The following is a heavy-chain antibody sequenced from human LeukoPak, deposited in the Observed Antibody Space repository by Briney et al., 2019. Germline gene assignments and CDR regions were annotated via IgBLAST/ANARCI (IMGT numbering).Heavy chain of an antibody. D-gene: IGHD2-21*01. J-gene: IGHJ4*02. CDR1: GFTFSDYY. CDR2: ISSSGSTI. V-gene: IGHV3-11*01. CDR3: ARDRKYRGTSSGDDY. Sequence: GGSLRLSCAASGFTFSDYYMSWIRQAPGKGPEWVSYISSSGSTIYYADSVKGRFTVSRDNAKNSLYLQMNSLRAEDTAVYYCARDRKYRGTSSGDDYWGQGTLVTVSS.